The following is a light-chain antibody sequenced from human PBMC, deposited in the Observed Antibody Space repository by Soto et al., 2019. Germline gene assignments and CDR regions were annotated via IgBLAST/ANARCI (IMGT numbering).Light chain of an antibody. V-gene: IGKV3-20*01. J-gene: IGKJ1*01. CDR3: QQYSRSPQT. CDR2: GAS. Sequence: DIVLTQSPGTLSLSPGERATLSCRASQSVSNNYLAWYQQKPGQSPRLLIYGASSRATGVPNRFSGSGSGTDFSLTISRLEPEDFAVYFGQQYSRSPQTFGQGTKVEIK. CDR1: QSVSNNY.